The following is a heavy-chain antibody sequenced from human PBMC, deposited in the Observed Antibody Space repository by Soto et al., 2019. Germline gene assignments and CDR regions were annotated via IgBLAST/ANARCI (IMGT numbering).Heavy chain of an antibody. Sequence: QVQLVESGGGVVQPGRSLRLSCAASGFTFSTYGMNWVRQAPGKGLEWVAVISYDGSNKYYADSVKGRFTISRDNSKNTLYLKMSSLRAEDTAVYYGAKGFSYGVIDYGGQGTLVTVAS. CDR1: GFTFSTYG. CDR2: ISYDGSNK. V-gene: IGHV3-30*18. J-gene: IGHJ4*02. CDR3: AKGFSYGVIDY. D-gene: IGHD4-17*01.